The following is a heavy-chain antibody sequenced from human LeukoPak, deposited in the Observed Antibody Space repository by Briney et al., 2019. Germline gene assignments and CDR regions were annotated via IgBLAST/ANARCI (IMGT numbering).Heavy chain of an antibody. CDR2: INPKSGGT. J-gene: IGHJ4*02. CDR1: GYTFTDYY. D-gene: IGHD6-13*01. Sequence: ASVKVSCKASGYTFTDYYLQWVRQAPGQGLEWMGWINPKSGGTNYAQKFQGRVTMTRDTSISTIYMELSRLISDDTAVYYCARGTRFGAASDTGYWGQGTLVTVSS. CDR3: ARGTRFGAASDTGY. V-gene: IGHV1-2*02.